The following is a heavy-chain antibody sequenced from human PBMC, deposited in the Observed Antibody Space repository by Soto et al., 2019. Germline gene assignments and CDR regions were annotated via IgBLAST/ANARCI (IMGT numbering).Heavy chain of an antibody. CDR1: GFTFSSYA. Sequence: GGSLRLSCAASGFTFSSYAMHWVRQAPGKGLEWVAVISYDGSNKYYADSVKGRFTISRDNSKNTLYLQMNSLRAEDTAVYYCARVDGDYGYYYYYYGMDVWGQGTTVTVSS. V-gene: IGHV3-30-3*01. CDR2: ISYDGSNK. CDR3: ARVDGDYGYYYYYYGMDV. D-gene: IGHD4-17*01. J-gene: IGHJ6*02.